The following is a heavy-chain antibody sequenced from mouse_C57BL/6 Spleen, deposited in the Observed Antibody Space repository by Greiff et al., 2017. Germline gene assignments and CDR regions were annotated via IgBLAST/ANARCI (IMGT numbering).Heavy chain of an antibody. Sequence: VQLQQSGAELVRPGASVKLSCTASGFNIKDDYMHWVKQRPEQGLEWIGWIDPENGDTEYASKFQGKATITADTSSNTAYLQLSSLTSEDTAVDDCTGDGSYPYWGQGTLVTVSA. CDR3: TGDGSYPY. CDR2: IDPENGDT. V-gene: IGHV14-4*01. CDR1: GFNIKDDY. J-gene: IGHJ3*01. D-gene: IGHD2-3*01.